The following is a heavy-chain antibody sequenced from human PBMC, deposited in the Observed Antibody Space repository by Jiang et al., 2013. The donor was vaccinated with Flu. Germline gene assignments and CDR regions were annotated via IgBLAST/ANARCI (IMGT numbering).Heavy chain of an antibody. CDR3: ALVVTAIQNYYGMDV. Sequence: EVKKPGSSVKVSCKASGGTFSSYAISWVRQAPGQGLEWMGRIIPILGIANYAQKFQGRVTITADKSTSTAYMELSSLRSEDTAVYYCALVVTAIQNYYGMDVWGKGTTVTVSS. V-gene: IGHV1-69*04. CDR2: IIPILGIA. D-gene: IGHD2-21*02. J-gene: IGHJ6*04. CDR1: GGTFSSYA.